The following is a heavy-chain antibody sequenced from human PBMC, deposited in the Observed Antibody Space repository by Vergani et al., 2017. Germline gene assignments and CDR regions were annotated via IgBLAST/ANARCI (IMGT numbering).Heavy chain of an antibody. CDR2: IYPGDSDT. Sequence: EVQLVQSGAEVKKPGESLKISCKGSGYSFTSYWIGWVGQMPGKGLEWMGIIYPGDSDTRYSPSFQGQVTISADKSISTAYLQWSSLKASDTAMYYCARVHYYYDPAGFFDIWGQGTMVTVSS. CDR3: ARVHYYYDPAGFFDI. V-gene: IGHV5-51*01. CDR1: GYSFTSYW. D-gene: IGHD3-22*01. J-gene: IGHJ3*02.